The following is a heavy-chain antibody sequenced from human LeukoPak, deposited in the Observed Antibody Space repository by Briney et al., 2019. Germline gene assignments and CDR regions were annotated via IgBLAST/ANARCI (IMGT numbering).Heavy chain of an antibody. CDR1: GFTFRSYW. J-gene: IGHJ4*02. CDR3: AREPGGYYDSSGFLDD. CDR2: INSDGSIT. Sequence: GGSLRLSCATSGFTFRSYWIHWVRQVPGGGLGLVSRINSDGSITDYADSVKGRFTIARDTAQNTLHLQMNSLRVEDTAMYYCAREPGGYYDSSGFLDDWGQGTLVTVSS. V-gene: IGHV3-74*01. D-gene: IGHD3-22*01.